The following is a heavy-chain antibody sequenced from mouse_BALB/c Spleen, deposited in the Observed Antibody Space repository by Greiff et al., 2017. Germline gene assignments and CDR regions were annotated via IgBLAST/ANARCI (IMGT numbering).Heavy chain of an antibody. V-gene: IGHV5-9-4*01. CDR1: GFTFSSYA. J-gene: IGHJ4*01. CDR2: ISSGGSYT. Sequence: EVMLVESGGGLVKPGGSLKLSCAASGFTFSSYAMSWVRQSPEKRLEWVAEISSGGSYTYYPDTVTGRFTISRDNAKNTLYLEMSSLRSEDTAMYYCARDADHYDHAMDYWGQGTSVTVSS. CDR3: ARDADHYDHAMDY. D-gene: IGHD2-4*01.